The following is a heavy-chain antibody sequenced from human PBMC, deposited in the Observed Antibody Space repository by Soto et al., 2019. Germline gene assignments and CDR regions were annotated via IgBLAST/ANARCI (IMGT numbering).Heavy chain of an antibody. Sequence: VQLVESGGGVVQPGRSLRLSCAASGFTFSDYAMHWVRQAPGKGLEWVAVVSHDGRNTHYADSVKGRFTISIDSSKNTVSLEMTSLGAEDRAFYYCAMGGRQWLVTADFNYWGQGALVTGSS. J-gene: IGHJ4*02. V-gene: IGHV3-30*03. CDR1: GFTFSDYA. CDR3: AMGGRQWLVTADFNY. D-gene: IGHD6-19*01. CDR2: VSHDGRNT.